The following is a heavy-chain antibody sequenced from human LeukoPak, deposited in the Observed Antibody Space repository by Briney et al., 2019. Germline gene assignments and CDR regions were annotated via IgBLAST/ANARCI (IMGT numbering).Heavy chain of an antibody. J-gene: IGHJ4*02. CDR2: ISSSSSYI. V-gene: IGHV3-21*01. CDR3: ASYGDFDY. CDR1: GFTFSSYR. D-gene: IGHD4-17*01. Sequence: PGGSLRLSCAASGFTFSSYRMNWVRQAPGKGLEWVSSISSSSSYIYYADSENGRFTISRDNAKHSLYLQMNILRAEDTAVYYCASYGDFDYWVQASMVTDSS.